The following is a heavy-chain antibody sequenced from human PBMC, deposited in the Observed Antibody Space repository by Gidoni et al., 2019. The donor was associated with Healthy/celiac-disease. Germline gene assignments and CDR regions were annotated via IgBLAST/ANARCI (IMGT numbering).Heavy chain of an antibody. V-gene: IGHV1-3*01. J-gene: IGHJ4*02. CDR3: ARDPDPGIAVAGTSDY. CDR1: GFTFTSYA. Sequence: QVQLVQSGAEVKKPGASVKVSCKASGFTFTSYAMHWVRQAPGQRLEWMGWINAGNGNTKYSQKFQGRVTITRDTSASTAYMELSSLRSEDTAVYYCARDPDPGIAVAGTSDYWGQGTLVTVSS. D-gene: IGHD6-19*01. CDR2: INAGNGNT.